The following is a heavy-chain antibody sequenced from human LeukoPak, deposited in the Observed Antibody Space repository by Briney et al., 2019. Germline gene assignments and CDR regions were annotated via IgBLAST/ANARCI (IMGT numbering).Heavy chain of an antibody. Sequence: AGGSLRLSCAASGFTFSSYWMHWVRQAPGKGLVWVSRLNSDGSSITYADSVKGRFTISRDNAKNTLYLQVNSLRAEDTAVYYCARQSYYYDSSGYYYDYWGQGTLVTVSS. J-gene: IGHJ4*02. V-gene: IGHV3-74*01. CDR2: LNSDGSSI. D-gene: IGHD3-22*01. CDR1: GFTFSSYW. CDR3: ARQSYYYDSSGYYYDY.